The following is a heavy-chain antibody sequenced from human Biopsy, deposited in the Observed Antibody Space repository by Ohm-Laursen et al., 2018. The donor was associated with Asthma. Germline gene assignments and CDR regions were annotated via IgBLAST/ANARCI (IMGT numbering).Heavy chain of an antibody. CDR2: VSSSGGAR. Sequence: SLRLSCAASGFRFSDYGMHWVRQAPGKGLEWVASVSSSGGARDYADSVKGRFTISRDNSKNTLYLQMNSLRAEDTAVYYCARVGYSSSWYGDYYYGMDVWGQGTTVTVSS. V-gene: IGHV3-23*01. D-gene: IGHD6-13*01. CDR1: GFRFSDYG. CDR3: ARVGYSSSWYGDYYYGMDV. J-gene: IGHJ6*02.